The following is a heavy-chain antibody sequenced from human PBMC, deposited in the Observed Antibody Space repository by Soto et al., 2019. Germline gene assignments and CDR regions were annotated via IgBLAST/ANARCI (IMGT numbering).Heavy chain of an antibody. Sequence: GGSLRLSCAASGFTFSSYSMNWVRQAPGKGLEWVSSISSSSTYMYYADSVKGRFTISRDNAESSLYLQMNSLRAEDTAVYYCAREYCSGGSCRPPGYWGQGTLVTVSS. CDR3: AREYCSGGSCRPPGY. CDR2: ISSSSTYM. V-gene: IGHV3-21*01. J-gene: IGHJ4*02. D-gene: IGHD2-15*01. CDR1: GFTFSSYS.